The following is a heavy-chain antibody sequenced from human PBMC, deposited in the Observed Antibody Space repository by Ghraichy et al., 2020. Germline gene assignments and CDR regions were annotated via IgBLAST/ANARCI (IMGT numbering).Heavy chain of an antibody. CDR1: GFTFGNYA. CDR3: ARAVWSSSSFHFDY. Sequence: GGSLRLSCVASGFTFGNYAMNWVRQAPGKGLEWVSAIGGSAGSTYYADSVKGRFTISRDNSKNTLYLQMIRLRAEDTAVFYCARAVWSSSSFHFDYWGQGTLVTVSS. D-gene: IGHD6-6*01. CDR2: IGGSAGST. J-gene: IGHJ4*02. V-gene: IGHV3-23*01.